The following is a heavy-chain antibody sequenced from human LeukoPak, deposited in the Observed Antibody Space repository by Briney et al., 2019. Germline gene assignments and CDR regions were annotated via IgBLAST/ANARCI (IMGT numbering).Heavy chain of an antibody. CDR3: ARDPLRIVVVPAAAPNDYYYYGMDV. D-gene: IGHD2-2*01. J-gene: IGHJ6*02. Sequence: GRSLRLSCAASGFAFSSYWMHWVRQAPGKGLVWVSRINSDGSSTSYADSVKGRFTISRDNAKNTLYLQMNSLRAEDTAVYYCARDPLRIVVVPAAAPNDYYYYGMDVWGQGTTVTVSS. CDR1: GFAFSSYW. V-gene: IGHV3-74*01. CDR2: INSDGSST.